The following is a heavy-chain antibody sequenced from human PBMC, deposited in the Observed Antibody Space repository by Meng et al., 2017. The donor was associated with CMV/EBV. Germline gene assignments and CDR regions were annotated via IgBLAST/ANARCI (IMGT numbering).Heavy chain of an antibody. V-gene: IGHV3-15*01. J-gene: IGHJ4*02. CDR3: AREVPDDKITILTRGSFDY. D-gene: IGHD3-9*01. CDR1: GFTFSNAW. CDR2: IKSKTDGGTT. Sequence: GESLKISWAASGFTFSNAWMSWVRQAPGKGLEWGGRIKSKTDGGTTDYAAPVKGRFTISRDDSKNTLYLQMNSLKTEDTAVYYCAREVPDDKITILTRGSFDYWGQGTLVTVSS.